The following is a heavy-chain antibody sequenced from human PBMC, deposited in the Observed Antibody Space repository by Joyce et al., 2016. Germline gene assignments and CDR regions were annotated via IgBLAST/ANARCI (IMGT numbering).Heavy chain of an antibody. D-gene: IGHD3-3*01. CDR1: GFTFSDYW. V-gene: IGHV3-74*01. Sequence: EVQLVESGGVLVQPGGSLRLSCVVSGFTFSDYWMHWVRQAPGKGLVWVSRSEFDDSRTTYADSVKGRFTISRDNAKNTLYLQMNSLRADDTAVYYCVRDNYWSVDYWGQGTLVTVSS. J-gene: IGHJ4*02. CDR3: VRDNYWSVDY. CDR2: SEFDDSRT.